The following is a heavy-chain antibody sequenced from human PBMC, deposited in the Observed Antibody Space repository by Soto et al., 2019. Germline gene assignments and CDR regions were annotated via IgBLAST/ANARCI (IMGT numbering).Heavy chain of an antibody. CDR2: FDPEDGET. Sequence: SVKVSCKVSGYTLTELSMHWVRQAPGKGLEWMGGFDPEDGETIYAQKFQGRVTMTEDTSTDTAYMELSSLRSEDTAVYYCATDRRYYDSSGAYYFDYWGQGTLVTVSS. CDR3: ATDRRYYDSSGAYYFDY. D-gene: IGHD3-22*01. CDR1: GYTLTELS. V-gene: IGHV1-24*01. J-gene: IGHJ4*02.